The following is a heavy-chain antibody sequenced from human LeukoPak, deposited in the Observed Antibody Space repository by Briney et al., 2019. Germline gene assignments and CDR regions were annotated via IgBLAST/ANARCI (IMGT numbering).Heavy chain of an antibody. V-gene: IGHV1-69*04. CDR1: GGTFSSYA. CDR3: ARGGRFLEWLNSDAFDI. CDR2: IIPILGIA. Sequence: WASVKVSCKASGGTFSSYAISWVRQAPGQGLEWMGRIIPILGIANYAQKFQGRVTITADKSTSTAYMELSSLRSEDTAVYYCARGGRFLEWLNSDAFDIWGQGTMVTVSS. J-gene: IGHJ3*02. D-gene: IGHD3-3*01.